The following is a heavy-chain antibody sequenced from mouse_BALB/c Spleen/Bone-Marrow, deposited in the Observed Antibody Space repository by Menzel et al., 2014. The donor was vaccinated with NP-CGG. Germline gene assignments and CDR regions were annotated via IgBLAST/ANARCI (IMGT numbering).Heavy chain of an antibody. J-gene: IGHJ3*01. D-gene: IGHD1-1*01. CDR1: EFSLTSYG. CDR2: IWAGGST. Sequence: VKLVESGPGLVAPSQSLSITCTVSEFSLTSYGVHWVRQPPGKGLEWLGVIWAGGSTNYNSALMSRLSISKDNSKSQVFLKMNSLQTDGTAMYYCARGGSSRAWFAYWGQGTLVTVSA. CDR3: ARGGSSRAWFAY. V-gene: IGHV2-9*02.